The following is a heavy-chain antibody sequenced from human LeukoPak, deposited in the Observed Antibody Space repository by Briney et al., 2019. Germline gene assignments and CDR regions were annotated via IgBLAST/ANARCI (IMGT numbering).Heavy chain of an antibody. Sequence: ASVKVSCKASGGTFSSYAISWVRQAPGQGLEWMGWINPNSSDTNYAQRFQGRVTLTRDTSISTAYMELSRLRSDDTAVYYCSTVGSGTAYLNYTYWGQGTLVTVSS. V-gene: IGHV1-2*02. CDR3: STVGSGTAYLNYTY. CDR2: INPNSSDT. D-gene: IGHD3-10*01. J-gene: IGHJ4*02. CDR1: GGTFSSYA.